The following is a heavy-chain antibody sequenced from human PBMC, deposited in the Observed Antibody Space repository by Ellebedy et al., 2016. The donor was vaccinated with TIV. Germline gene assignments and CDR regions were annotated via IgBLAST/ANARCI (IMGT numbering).Heavy chain of an antibody. V-gene: IGHV3-74*01. CDR1: GFTFSSYW. Sequence: GGSLRLXXAASGFTFSSYWMHWVRQAPGKGLVWVSRINSDGSSTSYADSVKGRFTISRDNAKNTLYLQMNSLRAEDTAVYYCARPLRGYDGSGSFYFDYWGQGTLVTVSS. D-gene: IGHD3-22*01. CDR3: ARPLRGYDGSGSFYFDY. CDR2: INSDGSST. J-gene: IGHJ4*02.